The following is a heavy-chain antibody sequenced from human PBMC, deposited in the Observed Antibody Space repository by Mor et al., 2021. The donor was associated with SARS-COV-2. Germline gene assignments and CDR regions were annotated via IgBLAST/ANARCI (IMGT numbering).Heavy chain of an antibody. J-gene: IGHJ5*02. CDR3: ARDGILRDWFDP. D-gene: IGHD2-21*01. V-gene: IGHV1-2*02. Sequence: WMGLINPRTGDTNYAQNFQGRVTLTRDTSISTAYMEVRRLRFDDTAVYYCARDGILRDWFDPWGQGTLVT. CDR2: INPRTGDT.